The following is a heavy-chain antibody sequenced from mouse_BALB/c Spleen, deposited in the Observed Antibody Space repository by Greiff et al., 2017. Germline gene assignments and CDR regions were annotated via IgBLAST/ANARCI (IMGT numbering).Heavy chain of an antibody. CDR3: ARHYRYDVGAWFAY. J-gene: IGHJ3*01. D-gene: IGHD2-14*01. V-gene: IGHV5-6-3*01. CDR1: GFTFSSYG. CDR2: INSNGGST. Sequence: EVHLVESGGGLVQPGGSLKLSCAASGFTFSSYGISWVRQTPDKRLELVATINSNGGSTYYPDSVRGRFTISRDNAKNTLYLQMSSLKSEDTAMYYCARHYRYDVGAWFAYWGQGTLVTVSA.